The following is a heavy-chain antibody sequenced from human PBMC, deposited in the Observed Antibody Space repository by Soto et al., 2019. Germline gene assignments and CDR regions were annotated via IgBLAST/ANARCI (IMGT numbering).Heavy chain of an antibody. Sequence: PSETLSLTCAVSGYSISSGYYWGWIRQPPGKGLEWIGSIYHSGSAYSNPSLKSRVAISVDTSKNQISLNLTSVTAADTAVYYCAGEWKQDYYYYGMDVWGQGTTVTV. D-gene: IGHD1-1*01. CDR3: AGEWKQDYYYYGMDV. CDR1: GYSISSGYY. J-gene: IGHJ6*02. V-gene: IGHV4-38-2*02. CDR2: IYHSGSA.